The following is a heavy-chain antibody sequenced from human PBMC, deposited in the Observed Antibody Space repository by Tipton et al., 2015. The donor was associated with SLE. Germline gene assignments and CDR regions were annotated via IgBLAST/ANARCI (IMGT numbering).Heavy chain of an antibody. J-gene: IGHJ1*01. V-gene: IGHV3-30-3*01. CDR3: ARDAGATTWYFQH. D-gene: IGHD1-1*01. Sequence: SLRLSCAASGFTFSSYSMHWVRQAPGKGLEWVAVISSDGNNKYYADSMKGRFTISRDNFKNTQHLQMNSLRAEDTAVYYCARDAGATTWYFQHWGQGTLVTVSS. CDR1: GFTFSSYS. CDR2: ISSDGNNK.